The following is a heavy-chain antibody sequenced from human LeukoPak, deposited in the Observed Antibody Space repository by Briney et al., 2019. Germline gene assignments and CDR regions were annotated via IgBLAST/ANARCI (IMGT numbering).Heavy chain of an antibody. CDR1: GFTFSSYA. J-gene: IGHJ4*02. CDR3: ARSSDSSDLGY. D-gene: IGHD6-25*01. V-gene: IGHV3-30-3*01. CDR2: MSYDGSNK. Sequence: GGSLRLSCAASGFTFSSYAMHWVRQAPGKGLEWVAVMSYDGSNKYYADSVKGRFTISRDNSKNTLYLQMNSLRAEDTAVYYCARSSDSSDLGYWGQGTLVTVSS.